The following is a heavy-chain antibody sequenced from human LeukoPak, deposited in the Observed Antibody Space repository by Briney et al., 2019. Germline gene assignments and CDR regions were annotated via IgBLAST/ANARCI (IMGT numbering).Heavy chain of an antibody. J-gene: IGHJ4*02. CDR3: ARDEYYYDSSGYYQDY. Sequence: SVKVSCKASGGTFSSYAISWVRQAPGQGLEWMGGIISIFGTANYAQKFQGRVTITTDESTSTAYMELSSLRSEDTAVYYCARDEYYYDSSGYYQDYWGQGTLVTVSS. CDR1: GGTFSSYA. D-gene: IGHD3-22*01. CDR2: IISIFGTA. V-gene: IGHV1-69*05.